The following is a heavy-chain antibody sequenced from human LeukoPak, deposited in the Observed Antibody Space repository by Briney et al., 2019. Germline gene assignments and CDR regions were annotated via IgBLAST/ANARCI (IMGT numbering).Heavy chain of an antibody. CDR2: IRADKGKT. V-gene: IGHV1-18*01. CDR3: ARDRSNSDF. CDR1: GYKFKTFG. Sequence: ASVKASCKTSGYKFKTFGISWVRQAPGQGLEWMGWIRADKGKTDYAQKFQDRVTLTIDTSTSTAYMELRSLTSDDTATYYCARDRSNSDFWGQGTLVTVS. J-gene: IGHJ4*02. D-gene: IGHD4-11*01.